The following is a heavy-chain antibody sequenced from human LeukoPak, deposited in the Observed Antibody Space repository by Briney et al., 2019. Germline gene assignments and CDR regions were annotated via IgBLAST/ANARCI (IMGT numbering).Heavy chain of an antibody. Sequence: SETLSLTCTVSGGSISNKYWSWIRQPPGKGLEWIGTIYNSGSTYYNASLESRVTISVDTSKNQFSLKLSSVTAADTAVYYCARVYYSSSYDYWYFDLWGRGTLVTVSS. CDR3: ARVYYSSSYDYWYFDL. CDR1: GGSISNKY. D-gene: IGHD6-13*01. V-gene: IGHV4-59*01. CDR2: IYNSGST. J-gene: IGHJ2*01.